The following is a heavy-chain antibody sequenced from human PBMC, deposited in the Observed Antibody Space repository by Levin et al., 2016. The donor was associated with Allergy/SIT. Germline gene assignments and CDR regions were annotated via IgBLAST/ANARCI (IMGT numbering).Heavy chain of an antibody. CDR2: IRDDGTKE. CDR1: GFSFSSYG. CDR3: ARDGRTVTDPGEY. V-gene: IGHV3-30*02. Sequence: GESLKISCAASGFSFSSYGMHWVRQAPGKGLEWVAFIRDDGTKEYYADSVKGRFSVYRDNFENTLYLQMNSLKTGDTAMYYCARDGRTVTDPGEYWGQGTLVSVSS. J-gene: IGHJ4*02. D-gene: IGHD4-17*01.